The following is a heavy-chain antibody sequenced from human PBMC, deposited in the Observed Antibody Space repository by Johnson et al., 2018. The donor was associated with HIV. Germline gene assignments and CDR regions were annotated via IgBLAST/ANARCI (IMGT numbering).Heavy chain of an antibody. CDR1: GFTFSSYG. CDR2: IWYDGSNK. D-gene: IGHD1-26*01. CDR3: ARVQSLQWELLDGDAFDI. J-gene: IGHJ3*02. V-gene: IGHV3-33*01. Sequence: QVQLVESGGGVVQPGRSLRLSCAASGFTFSSYGMHWVRQAPGKGLEWVAVIWYDGSNKYYVDSVKGRFAIPRDNAKNSLYLQMNSLRAEDTAVYYCARVQSLQWELLDGDAFDIWGQGTMVTVSS.